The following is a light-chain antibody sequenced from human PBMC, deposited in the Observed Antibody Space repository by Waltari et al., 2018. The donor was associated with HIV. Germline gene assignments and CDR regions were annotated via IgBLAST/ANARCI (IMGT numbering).Light chain of an antibody. J-gene: IGLJ2*01. CDR2: DVS. Sequence: QSALTQPASVSGSPGQSITITCTGTSSDIGAYNYVSWYQQHPGKAPKLIIYDVSNRPSVDSNRVEACKYGNTASLTSSGLQAEDEADCDCTSYIHPATRVYGGGTKLTVL. CDR1: SSDIGAYNY. CDR3: TSYIHPATRV. V-gene: IGLV2-14*01.